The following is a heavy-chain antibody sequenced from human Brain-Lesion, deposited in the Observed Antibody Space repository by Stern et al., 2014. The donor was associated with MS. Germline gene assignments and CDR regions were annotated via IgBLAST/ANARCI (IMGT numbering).Heavy chain of an antibody. J-gene: IGHJ5*02. CDR2: IYYSGNT. V-gene: IGHV4-39*02. CDR3: AGEEDIRYCSGGSCTGNWFDP. D-gene: IGHD2-15*01. CDR1: GGSVSSTSYA. Sequence: QLVQSGPGLVKPSETLSLTCTVAGGSVSSTSYAWAWIRQPPGKGLEWIGTIYYSGNTYYSPSLKSRLTISLDTPKNHFSLQLGSVTAADTAVYYCAGEEDIRYCSGGSCTGNWFDPWGQGTLVTVSS.